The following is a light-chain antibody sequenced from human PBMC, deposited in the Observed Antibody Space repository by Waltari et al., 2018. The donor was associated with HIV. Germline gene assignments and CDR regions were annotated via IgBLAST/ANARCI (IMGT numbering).Light chain of an antibody. CDR1: QSVSSN. CDR2: GAS. V-gene: IGKV3-15*01. Sequence: EIVMTQSPATLSVSPGERATLSRRASQSVSSNLAWYQQKPGQAPRLLIYGASTRATVFPARFSGSGSGTEFTLTISSLQSEDFAVYYCQQYNNWPLTFGGGTKVEIK. CDR3: QQYNNWPLT. J-gene: IGKJ4*01.